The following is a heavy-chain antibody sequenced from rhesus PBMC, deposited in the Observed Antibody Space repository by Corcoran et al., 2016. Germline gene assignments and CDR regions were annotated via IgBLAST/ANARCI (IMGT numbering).Heavy chain of an antibody. CDR1: GGSISSNY. D-gene: IGHD1-1*01. CDR3: ARHMELLDY. Sequence: QLQLQESGPGLVKPSETLSLTCAVSGGSISSNYWSWIRQPPGKGLEYIGYISGSSGSTYSNPSLKSRVTISEGTSKNQFTLKLSSVTAADTAVYYCARHMELLDYWGQGVLVTVSS. CDR2: ISGSSGST. V-gene: IGHV4-99*01. J-gene: IGHJ4*01.